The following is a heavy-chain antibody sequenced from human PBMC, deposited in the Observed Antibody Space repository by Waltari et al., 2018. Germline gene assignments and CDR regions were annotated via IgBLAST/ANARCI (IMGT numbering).Heavy chain of an antibody. V-gene: IGHV4-34*01. CDR1: GGSFSGYY. CDR2: INHRGRT. CDR3: ARGKTMFGVVIYRGNWFDP. J-gene: IGHJ5*02. Sequence: QVQLQQWGAGLLKPSETLSLTCAVYGGSFSGYYWSWIRQPPGTGLEWIGEINHRGRTNYNPSFKSRVTRSVDTSKNQLSLKLSSVTAAETAVYYCARGKTMFGVVIYRGNWFDPWGQGTLVTVSS. D-gene: IGHD3-3*01.